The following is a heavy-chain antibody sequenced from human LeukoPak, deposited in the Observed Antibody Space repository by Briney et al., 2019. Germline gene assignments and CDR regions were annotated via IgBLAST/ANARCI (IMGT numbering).Heavy chain of an antibody. CDR3: AKVRVQMTTVTYFDY. D-gene: IGHD4-11*01. CDR1: GFTFSSYG. CDR2: IRYDGSDK. V-gene: IGHV3-30*02. Sequence: GGSLRLSCAASGFTFSSYGMHWVRQAPGKGLEWVAFIRYDGSDKYYADSVKGRFTISRDNSKNTLYLQMNSLRAEDTAVYYCAKVRVQMTTVTYFDYWGQGTLVTVSS. J-gene: IGHJ4*02.